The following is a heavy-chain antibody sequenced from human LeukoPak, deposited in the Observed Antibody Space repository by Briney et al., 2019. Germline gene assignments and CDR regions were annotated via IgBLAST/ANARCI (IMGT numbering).Heavy chain of an antibody. CDR3: ASFDY. J-gene: IGHJ4*02. V-gene: IGHV4-34*01. Sequence: SETLSLTCAVYGGSFSDYYWTWIRQPPGKGLEWIGEINHSGSTNYNPSLKSRVTISVDTSKNQFSLKLSSVTAADTAVYYCASFDYWGQGTLVTVSS. CDR1: GGSFSDYY. CDR2: INHSGST.